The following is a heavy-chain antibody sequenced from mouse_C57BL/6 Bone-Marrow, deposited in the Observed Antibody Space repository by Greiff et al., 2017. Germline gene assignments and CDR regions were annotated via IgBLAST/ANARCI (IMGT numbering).Heavy chain of an antibody. D-gene: IGHD1-3*01. CDR2: IYPGDGDT. J-gene: IGHJ1*03. V-gene: IGHV1-82*01. CDR3: ARSRSKGYFDV. Sequence: QVQLQQSGPELVKPGASVKISCKASGYAFSSSWMNWVKQRPGQGLEWIGRIYPGDGDTNYNGKFKGKATLTADKSSSTAYMQLSSLTSEDSAVYFCARSRSKGYFDVWGTGTTVTVSS. CDR1: GYAFSSSW.